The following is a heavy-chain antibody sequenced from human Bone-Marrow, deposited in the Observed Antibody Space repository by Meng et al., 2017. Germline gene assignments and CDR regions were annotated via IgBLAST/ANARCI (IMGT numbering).Heavy chain of an antibody. CDR3: AKSTGYSYGLRLDY. D-gene: IGHD5-18*01. CDR2: ISSSGSTI. J-gene: IGHJ4*03. Sequence: GESLKISCAASGFTFSSYEMNWVRQAPGKGLEWVSYISSSGSTIYYADSVKGRFTISRDNAKNSLYLQMNSLRAEDTALYYCAKSTGYSYGLRLDYWGQGTTVTVSS. CDR1: GFTFSSYE. V-gene: IGHV3-48*03.